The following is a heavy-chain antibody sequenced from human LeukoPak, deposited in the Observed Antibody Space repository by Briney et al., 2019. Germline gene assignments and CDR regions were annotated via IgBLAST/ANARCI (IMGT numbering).Heavy chain of an antibody. D-gene: IGHD5-18*01. Sequence: PSETLSLTCTVSGGSISSSSYYWGWIRQPPGKGLEWIGSIYYSGSTYYNPSLKSRVTISVDTSKNQFSLKLSSVTAVDTAVYYCGAVVGINWFDPWGQGTLVTVSS. V-gene: IGHV4-39*07. CDR3: GAVVGINWFDP. CDR1: GGSISSSSYY. J-gene: IGHJ5*02. CDR2: IYYSGST.